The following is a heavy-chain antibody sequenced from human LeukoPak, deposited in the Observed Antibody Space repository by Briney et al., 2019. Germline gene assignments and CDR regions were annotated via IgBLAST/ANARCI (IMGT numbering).Heavy chain of an antibody. CDR1: GFTFSSYA. V-gene: IGHV3-23*01. Sequence: GGSLRLSCADSGFTFSSYAMSWDRQAPGKGLEWVSAISGSGGSTYYADSVKGRFTISRDNSKNTLYLQMNSLRAEDTAVYYCASSFAGFLTGLIIHLGWFDPWGQGTLVTVSS. J-gene: IGHJ5*02. CDR3: ASSFAGFLTGLIIHLGWFDP. CDR2: ISGSGGST. D-gene: IGHD3-9*01.